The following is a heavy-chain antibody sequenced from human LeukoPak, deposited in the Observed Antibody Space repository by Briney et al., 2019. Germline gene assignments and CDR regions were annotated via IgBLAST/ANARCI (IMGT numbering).Heavy chain of an antibody. CDR3: ASYDILTGDFDY. CDR1: GGSISSYY. J-gene: IGHJ4*02. Sequence: SETLSLTCTVSGGSISSYYWSWIRQPPGKGLEWIGYIYYSGSTNYNPSLKSRVTISVDTSKNQSSLKLSSVTAADTAVYYCASYDILTGDFDYWGQGTLVTVSS. V-gene: IGHV4-59*08. D-gene: IGHD3-9*01. CDR2: IYYSGST.